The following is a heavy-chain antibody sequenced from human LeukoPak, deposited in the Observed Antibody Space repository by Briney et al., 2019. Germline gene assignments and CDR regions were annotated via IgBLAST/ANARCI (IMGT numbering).Heavy chain of an antibody. J-gene: IGHJ4*02. V-gene: IGHV1-46*01. CDR1: GYTFTTYY. D-gene: IGHD6-13*01. CDR2: INPSGGST. CDR3: ARDFGLAAAETYFDY. Sequence: ASVKVSCKASGYTFTTYYMHWVRQAPGQGLEWMGIINPSGGSTSYAQKFQDRVTMTRDTSTSTVYMELSSLRSEDTAVYYCARDFGLAAAETYFDYWGQGTLVTVSS.